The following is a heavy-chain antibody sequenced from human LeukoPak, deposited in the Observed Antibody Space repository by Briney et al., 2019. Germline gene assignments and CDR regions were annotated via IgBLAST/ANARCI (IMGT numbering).Heavy chain of an antibody. CDR2: IRYDGSNK. Sequence: QTGGSLRLSCAASGFTFSSYGMHWVRQAPGKGLEWVAFIRYDGSNKYCADSVKGRFTISRDNSKNTLYLQMNSLRAEDTAVYYCAFESMTTVTFDYWGQGTLVTVSS. CDR3: AFESMTTVTFDY. J-gene: IGHJ4*02. CDR1: GFTFSSYG. D-gene: IGHD4-11*01. V-gene: IGHV3-30*02.